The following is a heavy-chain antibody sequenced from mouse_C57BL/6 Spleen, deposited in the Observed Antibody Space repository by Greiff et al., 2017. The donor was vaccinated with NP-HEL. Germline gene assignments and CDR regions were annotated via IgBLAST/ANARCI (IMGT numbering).Heavy chain of an antibody. CDR2: IHPTSGST. V-gene: IGHV1-64*01. CDR3: ARMNYGSPYWYFDV. J-gene: IGHJ1*03. D-gene: IGHD1-1*01. CDR1: GYTFTSYW. Sequence: QVQLQQPGAELVKPGASVKLSCKASGYTFTSYWMHWVKQRPGQGLEWIGMIHPTSGSTNYNEKFKSKATLTVDKSSSTAYMQLSSLTSEDSAVYYCARMNYGSPYWYFDVWGTGTTVTVSS.